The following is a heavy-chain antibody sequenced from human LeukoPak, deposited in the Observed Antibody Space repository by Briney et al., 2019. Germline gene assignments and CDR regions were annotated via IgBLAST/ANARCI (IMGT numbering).Heavy chain of an antibody. CDR3: ARLGARQMLEY. V-gene: IGHV3-7*01. Sequence: GVSLRLSCAASEFTFSSYWMSWVRQAPGKGLEWVANIKQDGGQIYYLDSVKGRFTVSRDNAKNSLYLQMNSLRAEDTAVYYCARLGARQMLEYWGQGTLVTVSS. J-gene: IGHJ4*02. CDR1: EFTFSSYW. D-gene: IGHD4-17*01. CDR2: IKQDGGQI.